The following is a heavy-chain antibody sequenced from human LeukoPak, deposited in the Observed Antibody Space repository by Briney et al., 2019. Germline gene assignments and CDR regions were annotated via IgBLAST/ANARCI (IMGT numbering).Heavy chain of an antibody. D-gene: IGHD1-1*01. CDR2: ISYSGST. Sequence: PSETLSLTCTVSGGCISSGGYYWSWIRQHPGKGLEWIGYISYSGSTYYNPSLKSRVTISVDKSKNQFSLKLSSVTAADTAVYYCARAGGNVFDYWGQGTLVTVS. V-gene: IGHV4-31*03. J-gene: IGHJ4*02. CDR3: ARAGGNVFDY. CDR1: GGCISSGGYY.